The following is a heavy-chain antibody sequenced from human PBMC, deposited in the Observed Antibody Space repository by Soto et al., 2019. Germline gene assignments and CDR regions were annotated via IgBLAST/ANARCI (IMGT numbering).Heavy chain of an antibody. J-gene: IGHJ6*02. D-gene: IGHD3-10*01. CDR2: INQRGTT. V-gene: IGHV4-34*01. CDR1: GGSFRDYY. CDR3: ARDIITVIGGQIYYYFGMDV. Sequence: SETLSLTCAVNGGSFRDYYWSWIRQAPGKGLEWIGEINQRGTTHYNPSLKRRVNISIDTSKNQFSLNLTSVTAADTATYYCARDIITVIGGQIYYYFGMDVWGQGTTVTVSS.